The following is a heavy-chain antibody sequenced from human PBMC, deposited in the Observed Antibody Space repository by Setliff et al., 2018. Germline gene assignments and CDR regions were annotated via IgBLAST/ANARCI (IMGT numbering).Heavy chain of an antibody. CDR2: ISGSGLKT. CDR1: GFRFRSYA. V-gene: IGHV3-23*01. D-gene: IGHD3-3*01. Sequence: GGSLRLSCAASGFRFRSYAMIWFRQAPGKGLEWVSAISGSGLKTYYADSVRGRFTISRDNSKNTLFLQMNSLRTDDTAVFYCVRDSPSSLYNFWSGCSDYWGQGTLVTVSS. J-gene: IGHJ4*02. CDR3: VRDSPSSLYNFWSGCSDY.